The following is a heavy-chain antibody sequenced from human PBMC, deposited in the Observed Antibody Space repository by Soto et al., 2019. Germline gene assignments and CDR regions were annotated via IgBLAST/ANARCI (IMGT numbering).Heavy chain of an antibody. CDR1: GGSFSGYY. V-gene: IGHV4-34*01. J-gene: IGHJ4*02. CDR2: INHSGST. CDR3: ARATIVGRTIFGVVTVLFDY. D-gene: IGHD3-3*01. Sequence: SETLSLTCAVYGGSFSGYYWSWIRQPPGKGLEWIGEINHSGSTNYNPSLKSRVTMSVDTSKNQFSLKLSSVTAADTAVYYCARATIVGRTIFGVVTVLFDYWGQGTLVTVSS.